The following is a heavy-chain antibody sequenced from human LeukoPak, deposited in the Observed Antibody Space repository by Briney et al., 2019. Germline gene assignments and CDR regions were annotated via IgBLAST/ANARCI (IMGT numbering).Heavy chain of an antibody. D-gene: IGHD3-9*01. CDR1: GGSISSSNW. CDR2: IYHSGST. CDR3: ATHYYDILTGYRDY. Sequence: SGTLSLTCAVSGGSISSSNWWSWVRQPPGKGLEWIGEIYHSGSTNYNPSLKSRVTISVDKSKNQFSLKLSSVTAADTAVYYCATHYYDILTGYRDYWGQGTLVTVSS. V-gene: IGHV4-4*02. J-gene: IGHJ4*02.